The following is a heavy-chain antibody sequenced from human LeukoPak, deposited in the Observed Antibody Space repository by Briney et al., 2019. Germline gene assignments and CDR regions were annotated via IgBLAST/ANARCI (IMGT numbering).Heavy chain of an antibody. D-gene: IGHD3-10*01. Sequence: GRSLRLSCAASGFTFSSYGMHWVRQAPGKGLEWVAVISYDGSNKYYADSVKGRFTISRDNSRNTLYLQMNSLRAEDTAVYYCAREEEYYYGSGSYSPTFDYWGQGTLVTVSS. V-gene: IGHV3-30*03. CDR3: AREEEYYYGSGSYSPTFDY. J-gene: IGHJ4*02. CDR2: ISYDGSNK. CDR1: GFTFSSYG.